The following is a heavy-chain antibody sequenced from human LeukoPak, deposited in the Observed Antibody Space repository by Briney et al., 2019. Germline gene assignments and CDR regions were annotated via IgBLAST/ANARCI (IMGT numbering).Heavy chain of an antibody. D-gene: IGHD2-15*01. J-gene: IGHJ4*02. CDR1: GGSFSGYY. Sequence: PSETLSLTCAVYGGSFSGYYWSWIRQPPGKGLEWIGEINHIGSTNYNPSLKSRVTISVDTSKHQFSLKLSSVTAADTAVYYCARGRCSGGSCYSRKGEIDYWGQGTLVTVSS. V-gene: IGHV4-34*01. CDR3: ARGRCSGGSCYSRKGEIDY. CDR2: INHIGST.